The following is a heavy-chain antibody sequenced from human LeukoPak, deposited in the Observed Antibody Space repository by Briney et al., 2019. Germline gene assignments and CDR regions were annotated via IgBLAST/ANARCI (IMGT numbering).Heavy chain of an antibody. V-gene: IGHV3-23*01. CDR3: AKDPNGDYVGAFDM. CDR2: VHADGDFT. D-gene: IGHD4-17*01. CDR1: GLTFSHYA. Sequence: GGSLRLSCSASGLTFSHYAMTWVRQAPGKGLEWVSSVHADGDFTYYADSVRGRFTVSRDNSESSLYLQMNGLKAEDTALYYCAKDPNGDYVGAFDMWGQGTMVTVSS. J-gene: IGHJ3*02.